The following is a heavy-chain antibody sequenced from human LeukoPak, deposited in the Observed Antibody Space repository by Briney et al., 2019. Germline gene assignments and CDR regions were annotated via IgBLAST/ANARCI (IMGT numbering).Heavy chain of an antibody. D-gene: IGHD3-10*01. J-gene: IGHJ4*02. V-gene: IGHV3-7*01. CDR3: ARMDIGLVRD. CDR2: IKQDGSEK. Sequence: PGGSLRLSCSAPGFTFSSYWMSWVRQAPGKGLEWVANIKQDGSEKYYVDSVKGRFTISRDNAKNSLSLQMNSPRAEDTAMYYCARMDIGLVRDWGQGTLVTVSS. CDR1: GFTFSSYW.